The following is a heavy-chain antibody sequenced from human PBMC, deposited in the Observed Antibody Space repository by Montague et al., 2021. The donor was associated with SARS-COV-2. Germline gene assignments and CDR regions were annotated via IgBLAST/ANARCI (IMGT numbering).Heavy chain of an antibody. CDR2: IYWDDDE. J-gene: IGHJ5*02. CDR1: GISLSASGVG. D-gene: IGHD3-10*01. Sequence: PALVKPTQTLTLTCTFSGISLSASGVGVAWIRQPPGKALEWLALIYWDDDERYSPSMRSRLTITKDTSENQVVPRMTNMDPMDTATYYCAPLGFDSRSHYTPHNWFDPWGQGILVTVSS. V-gene: IGHV2-5*02. CDR3: APLGFDSRSHYTPHNWFDP.